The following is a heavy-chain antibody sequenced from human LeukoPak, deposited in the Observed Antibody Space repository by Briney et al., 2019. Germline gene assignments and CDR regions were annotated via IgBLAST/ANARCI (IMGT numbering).Heavy chain of an antibody. D-gene: IGHD5-12*01. V-gene: IGHV3-23*01. CDR1: GFTFSSYA. CDR2: ISSSGGST. J-gene: IGHJ4*02. CDR3: AKVRKATENDY. Sequence: GGSLRLSCAASGFTFSSYAMSWVRQAPGKGLEWVSAISSSGGSTYYADSVKSRFTISRDNSKNTLYLQMNSLRAEDTAVYYCAKVRKATENDYWGQGTLVTVSS.